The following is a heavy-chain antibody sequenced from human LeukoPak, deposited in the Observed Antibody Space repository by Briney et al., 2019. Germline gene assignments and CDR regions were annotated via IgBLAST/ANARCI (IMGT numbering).Heavy chain of an antibody. V-gene: IGHV1-69*04. Sequence: SVKVSCKASGGTFSSYAISWVRQAPGQGLEWMGRIIPILGIANYAQKFQGRVTITANKSTSTAYMELSSLRSEDTAVYYCARKWRIGGDCSSTSCYHYYYYGMDVWGQGTTVTVSS. CDR1: GGTFSSYA. CDR3: ARKWRIGGDCSSTSCYHYYYYGMDV. J-gene: IGHJ6*02. D-gene: IGHD2-2*01. CDR2: IIPILGIA.